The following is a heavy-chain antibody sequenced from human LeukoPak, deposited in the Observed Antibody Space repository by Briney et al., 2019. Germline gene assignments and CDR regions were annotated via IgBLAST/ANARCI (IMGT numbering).Heavy chain of an antibody. CDR3: ARGVGATNFDY. V-gene: IGHV4-34*01. D-gene: IGHD1-26*01. Sequence: SETLSLTCAVYGGSFSGYYWSWIRQPPGKGLEWIGEINHGGSTNYNPSLKSRVTISVDTSKNQFSLKLSSVTAADTAVYYCARGVGATNFDYWGQGTLVTVPS. J-gene: IGHJ4*02. CDR1: GGSFSGYY. CDR2: INHGGST.